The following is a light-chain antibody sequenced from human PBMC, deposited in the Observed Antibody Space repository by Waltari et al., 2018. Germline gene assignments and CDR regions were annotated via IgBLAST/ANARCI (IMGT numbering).Light chain of an antibody. CDR3: SSFTSSSTLRV. V-gene: IGLV2-14*01. Sequence: QSALTQPASVSGSPGQSITISCTGTSSDVGGYNLVSWYQQHPGKAPKLMIYDVTKRPSGVSTRFSGSKSGNTASLTISGLQAEDEADYYCSSFTSSSTLRVFGGGTKLTVL. CDR1: SSDVGGYNL. CDR2: DVT. J-gene: IGLJ3*02.